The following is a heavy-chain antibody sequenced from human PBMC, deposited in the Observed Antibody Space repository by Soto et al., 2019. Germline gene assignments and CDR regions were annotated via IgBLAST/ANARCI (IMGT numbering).Heavy chain of an antibody. Sequence: SETLSLTCTVSGDSMSSYYWSWIRQPPGKGLEWIGYIYYSGSTTYNPSLRSRVTMSVDTSKNQFSLRLSSVTAADTAVYYCERATSINQTFDHLGQGSQVTVSS. CDR1: GDSMSSYY. V-gene: IGHV4-59*01. D-gene: IGHD6-6*01. CDR3: ERATSINQTFDH. J-gene: IGHJ4*02. CDR2: IYYSGST.